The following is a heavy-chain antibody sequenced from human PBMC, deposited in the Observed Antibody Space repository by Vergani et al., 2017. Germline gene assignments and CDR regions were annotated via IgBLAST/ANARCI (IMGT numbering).Heavy chain of an antibody. CDR3: ARDIAVAGTYYYGMDV. D-gene: IGHD6-19*01. CDR2: IIPIFGTA. V-gene: IGHV1-69*13. Sequence: QVQLVQSGAEVKKPGSSVKVSCKASGGTFSSYAISWVRQAPGQGLEWMGRIIPIFGTANYAQKFQGRVTITADESTSTAYMELSSLRSEDTAVYYWARDIAVAGTYYYGMDVWGQGTTVTVSS. J-gene: IGHJ6*02. CDR1: GGTFSSYA.